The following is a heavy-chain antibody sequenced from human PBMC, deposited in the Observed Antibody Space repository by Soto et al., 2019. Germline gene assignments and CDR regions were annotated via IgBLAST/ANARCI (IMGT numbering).Heavy chain of an antibody. D-gene: IGHD5-12*01. V-gene: IGHV4-31*03. J-gene: IGHJ4*02. Sequence: QVQLQESGPGLVKPSQTLSLTCTVSGGSISSGGYYWSWIRQHPGKGLEWIGYIYYSGSTYYNPYLKSRCTISVDTSKNQFSLKLSSVTAADTAVYYCARDSCYIVATTDWGQGTLVTVSS. CDR1: GGSISSGGYY. CDR2: IYYSGST. CDR3: ARDSCYIVATTD.